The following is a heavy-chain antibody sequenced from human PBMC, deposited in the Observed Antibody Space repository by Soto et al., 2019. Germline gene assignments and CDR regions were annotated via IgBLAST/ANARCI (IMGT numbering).Heavy chain of an antibody. Sequence: ASVKVSCKASGYTFTSYGISWVRQAPGQGLERMGWISAYNGNTNYAQKIQGRVTMTTDTSTSTAYMEMRSLRSDETAEYYCARDRPVAMSSSGYWGQGTLVSVSS. V-gene: IGHV1-18*01. D-gene: IGHD2-2*01. J-gene: IGHJ4*02. CDR1: GYTFTSYG. CDR3: ARDRPVAMSSSGY. CDR2: ISAYNGNT.